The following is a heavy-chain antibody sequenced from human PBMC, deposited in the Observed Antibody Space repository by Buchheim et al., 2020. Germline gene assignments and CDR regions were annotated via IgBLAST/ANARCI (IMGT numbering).Heavy chain of an antibody. J-gene: IGHJ6*02. Sequence: QVQLVESGGGLVKPGGSLRLSCAASGFTFSDYYMSWIRQAPGKGLEWVSYISSSGSTIYSADSVKGRFTISRDNAKNSLYLQMNSLRAEDTAVDYCARVGLDDSSGYYLRSDYYYYGMGVWGQGTT. CDR1: GFTFSDYY. CDR2: ISSSGSTI. CDR3: ARVGLDDSSGYYLRSDYYYYGMGV. V-gene: IGHV3-11*01. D-gene: IGHD3-22*01.